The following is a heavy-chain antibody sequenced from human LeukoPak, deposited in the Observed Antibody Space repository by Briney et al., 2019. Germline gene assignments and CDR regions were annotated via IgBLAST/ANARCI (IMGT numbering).Heavy chain of an antibody. CDR3: AKGSVRGVHNWFDP. CDR2: ISWNSGSI. D-gene: IGHD3-10*02. V-gene: IGHV3-9*01. CDR1: GFTFDDYA. J-gene: IGHJ5*02. Sequence: SLRLSCAASGFTFDDYAMHWVRQAPGKGLEWVSGISWNSGSIGYADSVKGRFTISRDNAKNSLYLQMNSLRAEDTALYYCAKGSVRGVHNWFDPWGQGTLVTVSS.